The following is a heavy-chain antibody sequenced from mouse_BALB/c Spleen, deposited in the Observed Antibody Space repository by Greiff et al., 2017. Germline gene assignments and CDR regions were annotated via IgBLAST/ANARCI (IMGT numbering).Heavy chain of an antibody. D-gene: IGHD2-14*01. Sequence: EVQLVESGGGLVKPGGSLKLSCAASGFTFSSYAMSWVRQTPEKRLEWVATISSGGSYTYYPDSVKGRFTISRDNAKNTLYLQMSSLRSEDTAMYYCARNYRSYYWGQGTTLTVSS. V-gene: IGHV5-9-3*01. CDR2: ISSGGSYT. CDR3: ARNYRSYY. CDR1: GFTFSSYA. J-gene: IGHJ2*01.